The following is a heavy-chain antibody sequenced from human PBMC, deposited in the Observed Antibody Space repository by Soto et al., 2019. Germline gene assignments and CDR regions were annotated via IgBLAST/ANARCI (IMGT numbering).Heavy chain of an antibody. CDR2: IWYDGSNK. CDR3: ARDKSRISSRIDY. D-gene: IGHD6-13*01. Sequence: QVQLVESGGGVVQSGRSLRLSSAASGFTFSSYGMHWVRQAPGKGLEWVAVIWYDGSNKYYADSVKGRFTISRDNSKNTLYLQMNSLRAEDTAVYYCARDKSRISSRIDYWGQGTLVTVSS. J-gene: IGHJ4*02. V-gene: IGHV3-33*01. CDR1: GFTFSSYG.